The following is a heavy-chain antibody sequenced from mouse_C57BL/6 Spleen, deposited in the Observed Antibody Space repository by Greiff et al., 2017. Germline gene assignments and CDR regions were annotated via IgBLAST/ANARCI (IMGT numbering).Heavy chain of an antibody. CDR2: IDPSDSYT. Sequence: QVQLQQPGAELVMPGASVKLSCKASGYTFTSYWMHWVKQRPGQGLEWIGEIDPSDSYTNYNQQFKGKSTLTVDKSSSTAYMQLSNLRSEDSAVYDCARWVITHAMDYWGQGTSVTVSS. V-gene: IGHV1-69*01. CDR1: GYTFTSYW. CDR3: ARWVITHAMDY. D-gene: IGHD2-4*01. J-gene: IGHJ4*01.